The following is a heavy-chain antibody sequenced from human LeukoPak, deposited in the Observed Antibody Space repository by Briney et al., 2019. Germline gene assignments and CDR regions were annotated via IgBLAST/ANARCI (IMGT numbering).Heavy chain of an antibody. V-gene: IGHV3-66*01. Sequence: PGGSLRLSCAASGFTVSSNYMSWVRQAPGKGLEWVSVIYSGGSTYYADSVKGRFTISRDNSKNTLYLQMNSLRAEDTAVYYCARAPAMVRGVIITLYGMDVWGQGTTVTVSS. CDR3: ARAPAMVRGVIITLYGMDV. CDR1: GFTVSSNY. CDR2: IYSGGST. D-gene: IGHD3-10*01. J-gene: IGHJ6*02.